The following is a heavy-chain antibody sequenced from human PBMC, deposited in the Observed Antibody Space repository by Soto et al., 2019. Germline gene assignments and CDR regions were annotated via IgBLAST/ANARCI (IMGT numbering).Heavy chain of an antibody. CDR1: GGSINNYY. CDR2: IYYSGST. J-gene: IGHJ4*02. V-gene: IGHV4-59*01. D-gene: IGHD3-22*01. Sequence: SETLSLTCTVSGGSINNYYWSWIRRPPGKGLEWIGYIYYSGSTNYNPSFKSRVTISVDTSKNQFSLKLSSATAADTAVYYCARAYFYDSSATGFDYWGQGTLVTVSS. CDR3: ARAYFYDSSATGFDY.